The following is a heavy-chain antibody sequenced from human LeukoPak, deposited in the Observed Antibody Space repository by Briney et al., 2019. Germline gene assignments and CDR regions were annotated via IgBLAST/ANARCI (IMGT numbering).Heavy chain of an antibody. CDR3: ANVPIAVAGTSEGY. D-gene: IGHD6-19*01. Sequence: SETLSLTCTVSGGAISSYYWSWIRQPPGKGLEWIGYIYYSGSTNYNPSLKSRVTISVGTSKNQLSLKVSSVTAADTAVYYCANVPIAVAGTSEGYWGQGILVTVSS. J-gene: IGHJ4*02. V-gene: IGHV4-59*01. CDR2: IYYSGST. CDR1: GGAISSYY.